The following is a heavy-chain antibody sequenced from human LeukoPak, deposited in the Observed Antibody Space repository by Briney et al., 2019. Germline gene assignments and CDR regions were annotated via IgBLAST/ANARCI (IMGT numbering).Heavy chain of an antibody. CDR2: ISYDGSNK. J-gene: IGHJ4*02. CDR1: GFTFSSYA. Sequence: SGGSLRLSCAASGFTFSSYAMHWVRQAPGKGLEWVAVISYDGSNKYYADSVKGRFTISRDNSKNTLYLQMNSLRAEDTAVYYCARDPSPYWGQGTLVTVSS. V-gene: IGHV3-30-3*01. CDR3: ARDPSPY.